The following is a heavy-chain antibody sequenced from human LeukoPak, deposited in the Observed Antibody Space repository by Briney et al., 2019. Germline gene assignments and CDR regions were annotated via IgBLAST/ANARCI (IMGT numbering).Heavy chain of an antibody. Sequence: ASVKVSCKASGYTFTSYDINWVRQATGQGLEWMGWMNPNSGNTGYAQKFQGRVTMTRNTSISTAYMELSSLRSEDTAVYYCARGGIERITIFGVVIMRYYFDYWGQGTLVTVSS. CDR3: ARGGIERITIFGVVIMRYYFDY. V-gene: IGHV1-8*01. CDR2: MNPNSGNT. CDR1: GYTFTSYD. J-gene: IGHJ4*02. D-gene: IGHD3-3*01.